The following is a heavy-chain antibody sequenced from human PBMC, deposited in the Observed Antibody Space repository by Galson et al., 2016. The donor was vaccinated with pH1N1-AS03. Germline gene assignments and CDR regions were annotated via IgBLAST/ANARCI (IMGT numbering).Heavy chain of an antibody. CDR1: GFTITKYW. CDR2: IKYDGSGK. D-gene: IGHD6-19*01. CDR3: ARDLGWYRGDL. V-gene: IGHV3-7*01. J-gene: IGHJ5*02. Sequence: SLRLSCAASGFTITKYWMSWVRQAPGKGLEWVANIKYDGSGKQYVDSVKGRFTISRDNARNSLYLQMNSLRVDDTAVYYCARDLGWYRGDLWGQGTLVTVSS.